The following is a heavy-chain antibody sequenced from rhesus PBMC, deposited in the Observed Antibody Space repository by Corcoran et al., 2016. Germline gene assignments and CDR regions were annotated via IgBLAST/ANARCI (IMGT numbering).Heavy chain of an antibody. CDR1: GFSLSTSGMG. D-gene: IGHD4-35*01. J-gene: IGHJ4*01. CDR2: IYWDDDK. CDR3: VRRSDYGKFDY. Sequence: QVTLKESGPALVKPTQTLTLTCTFSGFSLSTSGMGVGWIRQPSRKTLEWLAHIYWDDDKRYSTSLKSRLTISKDTSKNQVVLTMTNIDPVDTATYYCVRRSDYGKFDYWGQGVLVTVSS. V-gene: IGHV2-1*01.